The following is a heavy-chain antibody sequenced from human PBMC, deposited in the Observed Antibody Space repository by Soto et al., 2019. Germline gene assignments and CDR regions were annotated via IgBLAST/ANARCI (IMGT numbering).Heavy chain of an antibody. Sequence: QVQLVQSGAEVKKPGAAVKVSCKTSGDTFVSHGITWVRQAPGQGLEWLGWISGYNGHTNYAQNFQDRVTMTKDSSTYTAYMELRSLTVDDTAVYYCATGTPVTTAHHDYWGQGTLVIVSS. CDR1: GDTFVSHG. CDR3: ATGTPVTTAHHDY. D-gene: IGHD4-17*01. J-gene: IGHJ4*02. CDR2: ISGYNGHT. V-gene: IGHV1-18*01.